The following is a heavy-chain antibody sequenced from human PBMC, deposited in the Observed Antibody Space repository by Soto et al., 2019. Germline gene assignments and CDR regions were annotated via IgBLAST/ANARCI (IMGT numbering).Heavy chain of an antibody. CDR1: GGSISSGGYY. J-gene: IGHJ3*02. D-gene: IGHD3-10*01. Sequence: PSETLSLTCTVSGGSISSGGYYWSWIRQHPGKGLEWIGYIYYSGSTYYNPSLKSRVTISVDTSKNQFSLKLSSVTAADSALYYCARLWFGEWDAFDIWGQGTMVTVSS. CDR2: IYYSGST. CDR3: ARLWFGEWDAFDI. V-gene: IGHV4-31*03.